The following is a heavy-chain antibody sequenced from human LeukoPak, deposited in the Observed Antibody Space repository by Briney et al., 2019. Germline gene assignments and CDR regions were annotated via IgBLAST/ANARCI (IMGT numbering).Heavy chain of an antibody. D-gene: IGHD3-10*01. J-gene: IGHJ4*02. V-gene: IGHV3-48*03. Sequence: GGSLRLSCAASGFTFSSYEMNWVRQAPGKGLEWVSYISSSGSTIYYADSVKGRFTISRDNAKNSLYLQMNSLRVEDTAVYYCARDRVSGSGSVDYWGQGTLVTVSS. CDR2: ISSSGSTI. CDR3: ARDRVSGSGSVDY. CDR1: GFTFSSYE.